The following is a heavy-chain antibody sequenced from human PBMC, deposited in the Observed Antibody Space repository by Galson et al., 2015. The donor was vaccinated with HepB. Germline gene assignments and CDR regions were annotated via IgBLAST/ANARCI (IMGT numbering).Heavy chain of an antibody. CDR1: GFTFSDYS. CDR3: AREAVRGIDSEFDT. J-gene: IGHJ4*02. CDR2: ISYDGITK. V-gene: IGHV3-30-3*01. D-gene: IGHD3-9*01. Sequence: SLRLSCATSGFTFSDYSIHWVRQAPGKGLEWVAVISYDGITKYNADSVKGRFTISRDTSKNTLFLQLNSLRDADTAVYYCAREAVRGIDSEFDTWGRGTLVTVSS.